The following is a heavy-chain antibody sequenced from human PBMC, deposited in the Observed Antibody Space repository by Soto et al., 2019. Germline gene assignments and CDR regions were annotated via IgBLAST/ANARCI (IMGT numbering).Heavy chain of an antibody. CDR2: VYFSGTT. Sequence: QLQLQESGPGLVKPSEPLSLTYSVLGASISTRSLYWGWIRRAPGKGLEGIGSVYFSGTTYQNPFLKTRITISVDTSNNQFSLRLSSVTAADTAVYYCARLGFGSSGYYRPNYWSFDLWGRGTLVTVSS. V-gene: IGHV4-39*01. CDR1: GASISTRSLY. J-gene: IGHJ2*01. D-gene: IGHD3-22*01. CDR3: ARLGFGSSGYYRPNYWSFDL.